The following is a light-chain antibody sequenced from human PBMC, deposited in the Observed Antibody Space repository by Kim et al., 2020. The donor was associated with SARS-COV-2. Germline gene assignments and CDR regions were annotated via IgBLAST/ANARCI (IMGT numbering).Light chain of an antibody. CDR2: QDS. CDR1: KLGDKY. V-gene: IGLV3-1*01. CDR3: QAWDSSTEVV. Sequence: VSPGQTASITCSGDKLGDKYACWYQQKPGQSPVLVIYQDSKRPSGIPERFSGSNSGNTATLTISGTQAMDEADYYCQAWDSSTEVVCGGGTQLTVL. J-gene: IGLJ2*01.